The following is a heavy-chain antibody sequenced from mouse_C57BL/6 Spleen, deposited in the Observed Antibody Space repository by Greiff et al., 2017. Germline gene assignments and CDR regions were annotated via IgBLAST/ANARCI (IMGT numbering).Heavy chain of an antibody. V-gene: IGHV1-39*01. J-gene: IGHJ4*01. CDR1: GYSFTDYN. CDR2: INPNYGTT. CDR3: ARCGKMGSYYAMDY. D-gene: IGHD4-1*01. Sequence: VQLQQSGPELVKPGASVKISCKASGYSFTDYNMNWVKQSNGQSLEWIGVINPNYGTTSYNQKFKGKATLTVAQSSSTAYMQLHSLTSEDSAVYDCARCGKMGSYYAMDYWGQGTSVTVSS.